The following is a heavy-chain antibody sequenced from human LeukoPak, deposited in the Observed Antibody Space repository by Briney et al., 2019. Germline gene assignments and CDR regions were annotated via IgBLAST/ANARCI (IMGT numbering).Heavy chain of an antibody. CDR1: GGTFSSYA. Sequence: SVKVSCKASGGTFSSYAISWVRQAPGQGLEWMGGIIPIFGTANYAQKFQGRVTITADESTSTAYMELSSLRSEDTAVYSCARGPYYYDTHYFDYWGQGTLVTVSS. V-gene: IGHV1-69*01. J-gene: IGHJ4*02. D-gene: IGHD3-22*01. CDR2: IIPIFGTA. CDR3: ARGPYYYDTHYFDY.